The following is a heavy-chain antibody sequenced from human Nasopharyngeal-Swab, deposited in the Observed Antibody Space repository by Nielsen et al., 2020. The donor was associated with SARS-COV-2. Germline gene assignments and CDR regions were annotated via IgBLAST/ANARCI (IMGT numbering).Heavy chain of an antibody. D-gene: IGHD3-10*01. Sequence: GGSLRLSCAASGFTFRSYSMNWVRQAPGKGLEWVSYISSSSSTIYYADSVKGRFTISRDNAKNSLYLQMNSLRAEDTAVYYGARKCGGDYYGSGGLPYYMDVWGKGTTVTVSS. CDR2: ISSSSSTI. J-gene: IGHJ6*03. CDR1: GFTFRSYS. V-gene: IGHV3-48*04. CDR3: ARKCGGDYYGSGGLPYYMDV.